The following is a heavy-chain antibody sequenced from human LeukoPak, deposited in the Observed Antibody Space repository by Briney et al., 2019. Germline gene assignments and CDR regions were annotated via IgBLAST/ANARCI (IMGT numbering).Heavy chain of an antibody. CDR1: GFTFRSYS. CDR2: ISSSSYI. J-gene: IGHJ3*02. Sequence: GGSLRLSCAASGFTFRSYSMNWVRQAPGKGLEWVSSISSSSYIYYGDSVKDRFTISRDNAKNSLYLQMNSLRAEDTAMYYCARAERFLEWDDAFDIWGQGTMVTVSS. V-gene: IGHV3-21*01. D-gene: IGHD3-3*01. CDR3: ARAERFLEWDDAFDI.